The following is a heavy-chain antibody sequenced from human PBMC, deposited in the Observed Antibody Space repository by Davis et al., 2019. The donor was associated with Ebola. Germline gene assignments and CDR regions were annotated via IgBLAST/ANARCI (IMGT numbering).Heavy chain of an antibody. CDR1: GFTFSSYA. Sequence: GESLKISCSASGFTFSSYAMHWVRQAPGKGLEYVSAISSNGGSTYYADSVKGRFTISRDNSKNTLYLQMNSLRVEDTAMYYCAKDTSNVWFDVWGQGTMVTVSS. D-gene: IGHD6-19*01. V-gene: IGHV3-64D*08. CDR3: AKDTSNVWFDV. CDR2: ISSNGGST. J-gene: IGHJ3*01.